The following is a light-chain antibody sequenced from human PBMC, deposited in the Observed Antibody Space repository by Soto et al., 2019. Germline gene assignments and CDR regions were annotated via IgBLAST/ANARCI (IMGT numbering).Light chain of an antibody. J-gene: IGKJ4*01. CDR3: HQTYSAPLT. CDR1: QSISNY. Sequence: DIQMTQSPFSLPASVGDRVNITCRASQSISNYLNWYQQKPGRAPSLLIHGASSLQVGVPSRFSGSGSGTDFTLTISSLQPEDFTTYYCHQTYSAPLTFGGGTKVEI. V-gene: IGKV1-39*01. CDR2: GAS.